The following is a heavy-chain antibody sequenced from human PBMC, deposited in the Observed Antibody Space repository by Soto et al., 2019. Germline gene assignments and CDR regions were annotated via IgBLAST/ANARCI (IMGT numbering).Heavy chain of an antibody. V-gene: IGHV3-30*18. CDR3: AKDQVDIVVVPAAMVYYYYGMDV. CDR2: ISYDGSNK. Sequence: QVQLVESGGGVVQPGRSLRLSCAASGFTFSSYGMHWVRQAPGKGLEWVAVISYDGSNKYYADSVKGRFTISRDNSKNTPYLQMNSLRAEDTAVYYCAKDQVDIVVVPAAMVYYYYGMDVWGQGTTVTVSS. D-gene: IGHD2-2*01. J-gene: IGHJ6*02. CDR1: GFTFSSYG.